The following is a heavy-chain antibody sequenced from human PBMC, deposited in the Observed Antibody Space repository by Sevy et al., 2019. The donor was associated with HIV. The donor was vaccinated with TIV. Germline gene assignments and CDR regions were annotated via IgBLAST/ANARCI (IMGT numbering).Heavy chain of an antibody. V-gene: IGHV4-59*08. Sequence: SETLSLTCTVSGGSITSLYWNWIRQPPGKGLEWIANIYYNGHINYNPSLKSRVTLPLDTSKNQFSLRPSSVTAADTAMYYCAGENAWGRGYSWGQGTLVTVSS. J-gene: IGHJ4*02. CDR3: AGENAWGRGYS. CDR1: GGSITSLY. D-gene: IGHD1-26*01. CDR2: IYYNGHI.